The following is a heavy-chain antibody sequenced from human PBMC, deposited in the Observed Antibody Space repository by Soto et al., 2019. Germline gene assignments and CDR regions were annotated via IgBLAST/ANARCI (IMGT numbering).Heavy chain of an antibody. CDR2: INPSGGST. CDR1: GYTFTSYY. Sequence: ASVKVSCKASGYTFTSYYMHWVRQAPGQGLEWMGIINPSGGSTSYAQKFQGRVTMTRDTSTSTVYMELSSLRSEDTAVYYCARAMSIAAAGPAHDYWGQGTLVTVSS. V-gene: IGHV1-46*01. J-gene: IGHJ4*02. CDR3: ARAMSIAAAGPAHDY. D-gene: IGHD6-13*01.